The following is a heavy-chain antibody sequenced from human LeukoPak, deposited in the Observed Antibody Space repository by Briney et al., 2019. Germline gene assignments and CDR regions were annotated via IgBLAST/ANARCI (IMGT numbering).Heavy chain of an antibody. CDR2: INPNTGGT. V-gene: IGHV1-2*02. CDR1: GYTFTDYY. Sequence: ASVKVSCKASGYTFTDYYIHWVRQAPGQGPEWMGWINPNTGGTKYVQNFRARVTMTSDTSIKTVYMELTRLRFDDTALYYCARDRGGRCFFDYWGQGTLVTVSS. D-gene: IGHD3-16*01. CDR3: ARDRGGRCFFDY. J-gene: IGHJ4*02.